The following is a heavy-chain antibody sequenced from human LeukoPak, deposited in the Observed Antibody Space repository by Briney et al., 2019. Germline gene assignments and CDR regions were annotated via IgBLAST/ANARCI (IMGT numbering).Heavy chain of an antibody. CDR1: GYRFTTYW. CDR3: ARRLASCGGDCYSFDY. Sequence: GESLRISCKGSGYRFTTYWISWVRQMPGKGVEWMGRIAPSDSYTYYSPSFQGHVTISADKSINTAYLQWTSLRASDTAMYYCARRLASCGGDCYSFDYWGQGTLVTVSS. D-gene: IGHD2-21*02. V-gene: IGHV5-10-1*01. J-gene: IGHJ4*02. CDR2: IAPSDSYT.